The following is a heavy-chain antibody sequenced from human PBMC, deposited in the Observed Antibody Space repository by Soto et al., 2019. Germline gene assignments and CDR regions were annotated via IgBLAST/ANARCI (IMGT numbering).Heavy chain of an antibody. CDR2: IKSKTDGGTT. CDR1: GFTFSNAW. V-gene: IGHV3-15*07. Sequence: GESLKISCAASGFTFSNAWMNWVRQAPGKGLEWVGRIKSKTDGGTTDYAAPVKGRFTISRDASKNTLYLQMNSLKTEDTAVYYCTISYSAILSHDYGDYLFDYWGQGTLVTVSS. CDR3: TISYSAILSHDYGDYLFDY. J-gene: IGHJ4*02. D-gene: IGHD4-17*01.